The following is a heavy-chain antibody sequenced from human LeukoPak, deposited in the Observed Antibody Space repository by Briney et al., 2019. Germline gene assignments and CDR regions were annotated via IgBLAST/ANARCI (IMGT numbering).Heavy chain of an antibody. Sequence: SETLSLTCAVPGYSISSGYYWGWIRQPPGKGLEWIGSIYHSGSTYYNPSLKRRVTISVDTSKNQFSLKLSSVTAADTAVYYCARDDSRLINWFDPWGQGTLVTVSS. V-gene: IGHV4-38-2*02. J-gene: IGHJ5*02. CDR1: GYSISSGYY. CDR3: ARDDSRLINWFDP. D-gene: IGHD6-13*01. CDR2: IYHSGST.